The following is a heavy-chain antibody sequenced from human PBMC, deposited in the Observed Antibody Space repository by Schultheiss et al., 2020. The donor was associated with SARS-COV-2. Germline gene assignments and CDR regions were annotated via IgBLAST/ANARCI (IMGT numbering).Heavy chain of an antibody. CDR1: GFTFSSYA. J-gene: IGHJ4*02. Sequence: GGSLRLSCAASGFTFSSYAMHWVRQAPGKGLEWVGRIKSKTDGGTTDYAAPVKGRFTISRDDSKNTLYLQMNSLKTEDTAVYYCTTGTYYDFWSGYPFDYWGQGTLVTVSS. CDR2: IKSKTDGGTT. CDR3: TTGTYYDFWSGYPFDY. D-gene: IGHD3-3*01. V-gene: IGHV3-15*01.